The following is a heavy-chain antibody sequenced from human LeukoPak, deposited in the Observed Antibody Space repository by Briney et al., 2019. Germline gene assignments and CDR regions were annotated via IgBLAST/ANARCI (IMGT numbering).Heavy chain of an antibody. D-gene: IGHD2/OR15-2a*01. V-gene: IGHV1-2*06. CDR2: INPNSGGT. Sequence: GASVKVSCKASGYTFTGYYMHWALQAPGQGLEWMGRINPNSGGTNYAQKFQGRVTTTRDTSISTAYMELSRLRSDDTAVYYCARHDLYDRGDWGQGTLVTVSS. CDR1: GYTFTGYY. J-gene: IGHJ4*02. CDR3: ARHDLYDRGD.